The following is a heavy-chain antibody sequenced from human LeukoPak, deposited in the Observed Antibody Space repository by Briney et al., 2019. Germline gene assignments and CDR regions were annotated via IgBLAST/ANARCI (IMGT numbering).Heavy chain of an antibody. CDR2: ISGSGGRT. V-gene: IGHV3-23*01. CDR1: GFTFSSYA. Sequence: GGSLRLSCAASGFTFSSYAMSWVRQAPGKGLEWVSAISGSGGRTNYADSVKGRFTISRDNSKNTLYLQMNSLRAEDTAVYYCARDYGSGSYALYYFDYWGQGTLVTVAS. D-gene: IGHD3-10*01. J-gene: IGHJ4*02. CDR3: ARDYGSGSYALYYFDY.